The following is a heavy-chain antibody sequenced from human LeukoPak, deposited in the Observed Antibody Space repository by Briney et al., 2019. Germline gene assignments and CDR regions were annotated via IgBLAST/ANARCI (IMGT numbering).Heavy chain of an antibody. V-gene: IGHV4-59*08. CDR1: DGSISSYY. J-gene: IGHJ5*02. Sequence: SETLSLTCTVSDGSISSYYWSWIRQPPGKGLEWIGYIYYSGSSKYNPSLKSRVTTSVDTSKNQFSLKLSSVTAADTAVYYCARHFMSWFDPWGQGTLVTVSS. CDR2: IYYSGSS. CDR3: ARHFMSWFDP. D-gene: IGHD3-10*02.